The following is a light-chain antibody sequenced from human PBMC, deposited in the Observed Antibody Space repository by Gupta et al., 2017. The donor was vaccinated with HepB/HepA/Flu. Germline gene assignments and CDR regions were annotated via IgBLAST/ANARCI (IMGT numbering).Light chain of an antibody. CDR2: DAN. CDR3: LREDSTIRL. Sequence: ALVTQDPSLNVSTARTVTLPCGHNTGTVTSGHHPYWCQQKPDRTPSQLNYDANTRPSLTPARFSGSLPGGKATLTLAGAQPDDEAYYYCLREDSTIRLFGGGTKLTVL. V-gene: IGLV7-46*01. J-gene: IGLJ3*02. CDR1: TGTVTSGHH.